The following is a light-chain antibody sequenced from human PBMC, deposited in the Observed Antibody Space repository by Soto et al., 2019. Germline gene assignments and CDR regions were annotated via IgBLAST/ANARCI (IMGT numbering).Light chain of an antibody. Sequence: DIQMTQSPSTLPASVLDVGTTICRASQSISNWLAWYQQKPGTAPKVLIYHASNLQSGVPSRFSGSGSGTEFTLTISSLKPDDFATYYCQQYNSYSFGQGTKVDIK. J-gene: IGKJ1*01. CDR3: QQYNSYS. CDR1: QSISNW. V-gene: IGKV1-5*02. CDR2: HAS.